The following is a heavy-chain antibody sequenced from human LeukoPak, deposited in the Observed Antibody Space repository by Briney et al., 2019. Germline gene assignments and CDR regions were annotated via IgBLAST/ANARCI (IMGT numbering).Heavy chain of an antibody. Sequence: GRSLRLSCAASGFTFDDYAMHWVRQAPGKGLEWVSGISWNSGSIGYADSVKGRFTISRDNAKNSLYLQMNSLRAEDTALYYCAKDTLDGSGTYGMDVWGQGTTVTVSS. V-gene: IGHV3-9*01. CDR3: AKDTLDGSGTYGMDV. CDR1: GFTFDDYA. CDR2: ISWNSGSI. D-gene: IGHD3-10*01. J-gene: IGHJ6*02.